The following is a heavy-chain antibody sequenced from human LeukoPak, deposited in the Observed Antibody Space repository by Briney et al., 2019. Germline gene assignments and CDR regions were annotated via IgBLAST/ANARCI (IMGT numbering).Heavy chain of an antibody. CDR1: GYNFTTYW. J-gene: IGHJ4*02. V-gene: IGHV5-51*01. CDR3: ARQFGVVGVSFY. Sequence: GESLKISCKGSGYNFTTYWIGWVRQMPGKGVEWVAIIYPEDSDTRYSPSFQGQVTISADKSISTAYLPWSSLKASDTAMYYCARQFGVVGVSFYWGQGTLVTVSS. CDR2: IYPEDSDT. D-gene: IGHD3-16*01.